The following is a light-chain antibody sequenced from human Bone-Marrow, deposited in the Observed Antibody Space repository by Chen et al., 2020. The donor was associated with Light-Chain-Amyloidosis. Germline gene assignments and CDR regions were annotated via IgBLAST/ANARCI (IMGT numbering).Light chain of an antibody. J-gene: IGLJ2*01. CDR1: DLPTEY. V-gene: IGLV3-25*03. CDR3: QSADSSGTYEVI. Sequence: SYELKPPPSVAVPPGQPARITCSGDDLPTEYAYWYQQKPGQAPVLVIHRDTERPSGISERFSGSSSGTTATLTISGVQAEDEADYHCQSADSSGTYEVIFGGGTKLTVL. CDR2: RDT.